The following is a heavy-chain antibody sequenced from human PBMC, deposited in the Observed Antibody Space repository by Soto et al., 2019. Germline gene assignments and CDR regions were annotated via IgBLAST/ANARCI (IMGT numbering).Heavy chain of an antibody. Sequence: LRLSCAASGFTFSSNWMHWVRQAPGKGLVWVSRINSDGTTTNYADSVKGRFTISRDNAKNTLYLQMNSLRAEDTAVYYCTRTTLGYYHARWGQGTLVTVSS. J-gene: IGHJ4*02. CDR1: GFTFSSNW. D-gene: IGHD5-18*01. CDR2: INSDGTTT. V-gene: IGHV3-74*01. CDR3: TRTTLGYYHAR.